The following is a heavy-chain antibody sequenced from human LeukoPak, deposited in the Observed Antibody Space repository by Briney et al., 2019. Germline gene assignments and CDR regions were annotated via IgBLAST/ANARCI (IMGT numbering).Heavy chain of an antibody. D-gene: IGHD6-19*01. Sequence: GGSLRLSCAASGFTFSSYAMHWVRQAPGKGLEWVAVISYDGSNKYYADSVKGRFTISSDNSKNTLYLQMNSLRAEDTAVYYCASLNIAVAGTFDYWGQGTLVTVSS. CDR3: ASLNIAVAGTFDY. V-gene: IGHV3-30-3*01. J-gene: IGHJ4*02. CDR2: ISYDGSNK. CDR1: GFTFSSYA.